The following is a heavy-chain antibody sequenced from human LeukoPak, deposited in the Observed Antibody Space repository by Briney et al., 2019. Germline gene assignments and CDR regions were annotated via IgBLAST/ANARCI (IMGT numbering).Heavy chain of an antibody. CDR3: ARPGRWTDAFDI. V-gene: IGHV4-39*01. J-gene: IGHJ3*02. D-gene: IGHD5-24*01. CDR1: GGSISSSSYY. Sequence: SETLSHTCTVSGGSISSSSYYWGWIRQPPGKGLEWIGSIYYSGSTYYNPSLKSRVTISVDTSKNQFSLKLSSVTAADTAVYYCARPGRWTDAFDIWGQGTMVTVSS. CDR2: IYYSGST.